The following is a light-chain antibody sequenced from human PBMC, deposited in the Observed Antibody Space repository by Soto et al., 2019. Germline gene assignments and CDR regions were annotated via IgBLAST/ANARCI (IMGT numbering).Light chain of an antibody. Sequence: SVLTQPASVSGSPGQSITISRTGTSSDVGGYNYVSWYQHHPGKAPKLIIYDVTNRPSGVSNPFSGSKSGNTASLTISGLQPEDEADYYCSSYTTSNTRQIVFGTGTKVTVL. J-gene: IGLJ1*01. CDR3: SSYTTSNTRQIV. V-gene: IGLV2-14*03. CDR1: SSDVGGYNY. CDR2: DVT.